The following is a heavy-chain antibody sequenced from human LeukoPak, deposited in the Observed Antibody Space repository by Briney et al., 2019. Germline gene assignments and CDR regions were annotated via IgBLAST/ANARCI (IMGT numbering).Heavy chain of an antibody. CDR1: GFTFSNAW. Sequence: PGGSLRLSCAASGFTFSNAWMSWVRQPPGKGLEWIGSIYYSGSTYYNPSLKSRVTISVDTSKNQFSLKLSSVTAADTAVYYCARDPWGAVAGTLRWFDPWGQGTLVTVSS. V-gene: IGHV4-4*02. CDR2: IYYSGST. J-gene: IGHJ5*02. D-gene: IGHD6-19*01. CDR3: ARDPWGAVAGTLRWFDP.